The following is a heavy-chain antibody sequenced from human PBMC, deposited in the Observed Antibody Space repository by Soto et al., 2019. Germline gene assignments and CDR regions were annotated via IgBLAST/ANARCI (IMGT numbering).Heavy chain of an antibody. V-gene: IGHV1-58*02. Sequence: GASVKVSCKASGFTFTDSAMQWVRQARGQRLEWIGWIVVGSGDTNYAQKFQERVTITRDTSTSTAYMELSSLRSEDTAVYYCARPRVGSTCYIDYWGQGTLVTVSS. CDR2: IVVGSGDT. CDR1: GFTFTDSA. J-gene: IGHJ4*02. D-gene: IGHD6-13*01. CDR3: ARPRVGSTCYIDY.